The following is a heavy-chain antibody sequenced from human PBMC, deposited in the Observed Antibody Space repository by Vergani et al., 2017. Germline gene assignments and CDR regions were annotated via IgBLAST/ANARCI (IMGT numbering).Heavy chain of an antibody. Sequence: QVQLVQSGAEVKKPGSSVKVSCKASGGTFSSYAISWVRQAPGQGLEWMGGIIPIFGTANYAQKFQGRVTLTADESTSTAYMELSSLRSEDTAVYYCARGYGSSTSCYTRHYYYYMDVWGKGTTVTVSS. D-gene: IGHD2-2*02. J-gene: IGHJ6*03. V-gene: IGHV1-69*01. CDR1: GGTFSSYA. CDR2: IIPIFGTA. CDR3: ARGYGSSTSCYTRHYYYYMDV.